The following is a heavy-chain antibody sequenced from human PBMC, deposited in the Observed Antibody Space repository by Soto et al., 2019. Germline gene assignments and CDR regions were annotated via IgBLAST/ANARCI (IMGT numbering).Heavy chain of an antibody. J-gene: IGHJ4*02. CDR2: INPNSGGT. CDR3: AREGPRNSSSGWYYFDY. V-gene: IGHV1-2*04. Sequence: ASVKVSCKASGYTFTGYYMHWVRQAPGQGLEWMGWINPNSGGTNYAQKFQGWVTMTRDTSISTAYMELSRLRSDDTAVYYCAREGPRNSSSGWYYFDYWGQGTLVTVSS. D-gene: IGHD6-19*01. CDR1: GYTFTGYY.